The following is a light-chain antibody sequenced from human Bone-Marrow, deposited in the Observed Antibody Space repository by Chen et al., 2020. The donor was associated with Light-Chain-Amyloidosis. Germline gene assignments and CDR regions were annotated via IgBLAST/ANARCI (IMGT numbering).Light chain of an antibody. CDR2: EVT. V-gene: IGLV2-14*01. CDR3: SSYAVANTLV. Sequence: QSALTQPASVSGSPGQSITISCTGTSSDVGGDNHVSWYQQHPDKAPKLMIYEVTTRPSWVPDRFSGSKSDHTASLTISGLQTGDEADYFCSSYAVANTLVFGRGTRVTVL. J-gene: IGLJ1*01. CDR1: SSDVGGDNH.